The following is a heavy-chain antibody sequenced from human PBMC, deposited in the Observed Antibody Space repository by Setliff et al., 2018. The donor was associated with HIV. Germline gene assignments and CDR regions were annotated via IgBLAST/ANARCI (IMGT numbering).Heavy chain of an antibody. CDR2: IYTSGST. CDR3: ARRRSGYDSIDP. D-gene: IGHD5-12*01. V-gene: IGHV4-4*08. Sequence: PSETLSLTCTVSGDSISTYCWIWIRQPPGKGLEWIGSIYTSGSTNYNPSLKSRVTMSVDTSKNQVSLRLSSVTASDTAIYYCARRRSGYDSIDPWGQGTLVTVSS. CDR1: GDSISTYC. J-gene: IGHJ5*02.